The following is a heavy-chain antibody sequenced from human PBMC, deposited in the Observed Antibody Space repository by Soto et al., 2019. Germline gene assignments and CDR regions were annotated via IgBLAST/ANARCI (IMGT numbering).Heavy chain of an antibody. CDR2: ISGSGGGP. CDR1: GFTSSSSA. CDR3: ARHQDTSTWYIYPIDY. D-gene: IGHD6-13*01. J-gene: IGHJ4*02. Sequence: GGSLRLSCGASGFTSSSSAMSWVRQAPGKGLEWVSHISGSGGGPFYADSVKGRFTISRDNSKNTLFLHMNSLRPEDTAVYYCARHQDTSTWYIYPIDYWGQGTLVTVSS. V-gene: IGHV3-23*01.